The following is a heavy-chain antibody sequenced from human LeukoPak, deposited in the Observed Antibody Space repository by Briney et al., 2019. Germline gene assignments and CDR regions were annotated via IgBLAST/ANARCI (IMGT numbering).Heavy chain of an antibody. Sequence: PGGSLRLSCAASGFTFRSYWMSWVRQAPGKGLEWVANINLDGSEKYYVDSVKGRYTISRDNAKNSLNLQMRSLRAEDTAIYYCARDSPYSDSFAYDYWGQGTLVTVSS. V-gene: IGHV3-7*01. D-gene: IGHD1-26*01. CDR2: INLDGSEK. CDR1: GFTFRSYW. CDR3: ARDSPYSDSFAYDY. J-gene: IGHJ4*02.